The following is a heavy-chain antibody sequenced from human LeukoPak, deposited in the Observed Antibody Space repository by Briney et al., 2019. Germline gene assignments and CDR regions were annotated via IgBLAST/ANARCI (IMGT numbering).Heavy chain of an antibody. CDR2: ISYDGSNK. CDR3: ARVADGYNYWVDY. J-gene: IGHJ4*02. Sequence: SGGSLRLSCAASGFTFSSYAMHWVRQAPGKGLEWVAVISYDGSNKYYADSVKGRFTISRDNSKNSLYLQMNSLRAEDTAVYYCARVADGYNYWVDYWGQGTLVTVSS. CDR1: GFTFSSYA. D-gene: IGHD5-24*01. V-gene: IGHV3-30-3*01.